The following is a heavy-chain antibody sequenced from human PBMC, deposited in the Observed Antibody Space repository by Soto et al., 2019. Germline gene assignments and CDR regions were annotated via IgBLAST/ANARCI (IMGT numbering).Heavy chain of an antibody. V-gene: IGHV5-51*01. CDR3: ASHTLPPTRKARSAPFDY. CDR2: IYPGDSDT. Sequence: PGESLKISCKGSGYSFTSYWIGWVRQMPGKGLEWMGIIYPGDSDTRYSPSFQGQVTISADKSISTAYLQWSSLKASDTAMYYCASHTLPPTRKARSAPFDYWGQGTLVTVSS. CDR1: GYSFTSYW. J-gene: IGHJ4*02.